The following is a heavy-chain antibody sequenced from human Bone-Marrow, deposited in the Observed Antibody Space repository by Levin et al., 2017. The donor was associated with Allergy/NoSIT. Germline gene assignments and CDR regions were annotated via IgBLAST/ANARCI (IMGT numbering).Heavy chain of an antibody. V-gene: IGHV3-7*01. Sequence: GGSLRLSCAASGFSFKIYWMSWFRQAPGKGLELVANIKEDGSGTYYMDSVRGRFTISRDNAKDALYLQMNSLRIEDTAVYYCTRALLRWFDKAADSWGQGTLVTVSS. D-gene: IGHD4-23*01. CDR3: TRALLRWFDKAADS. CDR1: GFSFKIYW. J-gene: IGHJ5*01. CDR2: IKEDGSGT.